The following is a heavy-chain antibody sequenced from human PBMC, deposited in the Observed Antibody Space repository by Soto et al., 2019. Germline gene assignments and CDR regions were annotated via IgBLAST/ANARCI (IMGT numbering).Heavy chain of an antibody. D-gene: IGHD3-10*01. V-gene: IGHV2-5*02. CDR1: GFSLSTSGVC. Sequence: QITLKESGPPLVKPTQTLTLTCTFSGFSLSTSGVCVGWIRQPPGKALEWLALIYWDDDKRYSPSLKSRLTITKDTSKNQVVLTMTNMDPVDTATYYCAHSKAYPNTVGVDYYGMDVWGQGTTVTVSS. CDR2: IYWDDDK. J-gene: IGHJ6*02. CDR3: AHSKAYPNTVGVDYYGMDV.